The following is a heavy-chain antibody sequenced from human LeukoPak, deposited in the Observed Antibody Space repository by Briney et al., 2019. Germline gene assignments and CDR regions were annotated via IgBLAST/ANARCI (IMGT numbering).Heavy chain of an antibody. CDR1: GGTFSSYA. CDR2: IIPIFGTA. CDR3: ARWMDTAMVGRGENWFDP. J-gene: IGHJ5*02. D-gene: IGHD5-18*01. Sequence: SGKVSCKASGGTFSSYAISWVRQAPGQGLEWMGGIIPIFGTANYAQKFQGRVTITTDESTSTAYMELSSLRSEDTAVYYCARWMDTAMVGRGENWFDPWGQGTLVTVSS. V-gene: IGHV1-69*05.